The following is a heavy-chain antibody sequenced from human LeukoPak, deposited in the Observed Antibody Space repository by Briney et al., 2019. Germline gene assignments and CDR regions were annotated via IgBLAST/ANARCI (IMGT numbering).Heavy chain of an antibody. D-gene: IGHD3-10*01. CDR1: GFTFSSYA. CDR2: ISGSGGST. CDR3: AKDVRAITMVRGVIEDY. V-gene: IGHV3-23*01. J-gene: IGHJ4*02. Sequence: GGSLRLSCAASGFTFSSYAMSWVRQAPGKGLEWVSAISGSGGSTYYADSVKGRFTIARDNSKNTLYLQMNSLRAEDTAVYYCAKDVRAITMVRGVIEDYWGQGTLVTVSS.